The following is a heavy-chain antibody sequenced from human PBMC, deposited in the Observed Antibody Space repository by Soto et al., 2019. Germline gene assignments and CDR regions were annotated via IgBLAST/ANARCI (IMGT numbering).Heavy chain of an antibody. CDR1: GGTFSSYA. CDR2: IIPIFGTA. J-gene: IGHJ5*02. V-gene: IGHV1-69*13. Sequence: SVKVSCKASGGTFSSYAISWVRQAPGQGLEWMGGIIPIFGTANYAQKFQGRVTITADESTSTAYMELSSLRSEDTAVYYCARDGDMITFGGVTSNWFDPWGQGTLVTVSS. D-gene: IGHD3-16*01. CDR3: ARDGDMITFGGVTSNWFDP.